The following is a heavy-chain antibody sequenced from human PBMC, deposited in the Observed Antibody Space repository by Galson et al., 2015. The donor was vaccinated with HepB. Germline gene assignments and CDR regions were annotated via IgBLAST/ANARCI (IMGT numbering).Heavy chain of an antibody. CDR2: IGTAGDT. Sequence: SLRLSCAASGFTFSNYDMHWVRQTTGKGLEWVSAIGTAGDTYYPGSVKGRFTISRENAKNSLYLQMNSLKTEDTAVYYCTTVDVLRYMSQDYWGQGTLVTVSS. V-gene: IGHV3-13*04. CDR1: GFTFSNYD. CDR3: TTVDVLRYMSQDY. J-gene: IGHJ4*02. D-gene: IGHD3-9*01.